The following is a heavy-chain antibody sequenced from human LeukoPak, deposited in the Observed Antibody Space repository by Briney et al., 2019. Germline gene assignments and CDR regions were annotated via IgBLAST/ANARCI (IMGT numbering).Heavy chain of an antibody. D-gene: IGHD6-13*01. J-gene: IGHJ1*01. CDR2: ISSSSSYI. CDR3: ARSGGSSSAVYFQH. V-gene: IGHV3-21*01. CDR1: GFTFSSYS. Sequence: GGSLRLPCAASGFTFSSYSMNWVRQAPGKGLEWVSSISSSSSYIYYADSVKGRFTISRDNAKNSLYLQMNSLRAEDTAVYYCARSGGSSSAVYFQHWGQGTLVTVSS.